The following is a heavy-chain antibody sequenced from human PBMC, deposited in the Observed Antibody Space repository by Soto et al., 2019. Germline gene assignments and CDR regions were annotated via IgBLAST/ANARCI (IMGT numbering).Heavy chain of an antibody. CDR3: ARTEYGDLYYFDL. CDR2: IFNRGSA. CDR1: GASTTSYY. J-gene: IGHJ4*02. Sequence: LSLTCTVSGASTTSYYWSWLRQSSEKGLEWIGYIFNRGSAKYNPSLESRVFMSLDTSRNQFSLKLDSVTAADTAVYYCARTEYGDLYYFDLWGQGTLVTVS. D-gene: IGHD4-17*01. V-gene: IGHV4-59*01.